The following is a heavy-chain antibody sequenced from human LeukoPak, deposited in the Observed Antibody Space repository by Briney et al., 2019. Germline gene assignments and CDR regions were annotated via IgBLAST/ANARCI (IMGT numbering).Heavy chain of an antibody. CDR2: TSGSGDSA. V-gene: IGHV3-23*01. CDR1: GFSFSSYA. D-gene: IGHD2-8*01. J-gene: IGHJ4*02. Sequence: GSLRLSCEATGFSFSSYAMSWVRRAPGEGLEWVSATSGSGDSADYADAVKGRFTISRDNSKSTLYLLMTSLRAEDTAVYYCARALIGYYFDYWGQGTLVTVSS. CDR3: ARALIGYYFDY.